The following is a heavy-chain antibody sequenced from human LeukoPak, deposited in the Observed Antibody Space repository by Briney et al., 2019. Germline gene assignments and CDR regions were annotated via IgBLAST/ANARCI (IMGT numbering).Heavy chain of an antibody. CDR1: GFTFSAYW. J-gene: IGHJ4*02. CDR3: ARDDGRYGGNSY. V-gene: IGHV3-7*01. D-gene: IGHD4-23*01. CDR2: IKQDGSEK. Sequence: GGSLRLSCVVSGFTFSAYWMSWVRQAPGKGLEWVANIKQDGSEKYYVDSVKGRFTISRDNAKNSLYLQMNTLRVEDTAVYHCARDDGRYGGNSYWGQGTLVTVSS.